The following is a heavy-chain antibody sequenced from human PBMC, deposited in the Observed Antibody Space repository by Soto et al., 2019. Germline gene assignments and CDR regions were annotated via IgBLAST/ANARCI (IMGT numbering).Heavy chain of an antibody. J-gene: IGHJ4*02. V-gene: IGHV3-33*01. Sequence: GGSLRLSCAASGFTFSSYGMHWVRQAPGKGLEWVAVIWYDGSNKYYDDSVKGRFTISRDNSKNTLYLQMNSLRAEDTAVYYCARDYYDSSGYYYHYYFDYWGQGTLVTVSS. CDR2: IWYDGSNK. D-gene: IGHD3-22*01. CDR1: GFTFSSYG. CDR3: ARDYYDSSGYYYHYYFDY.